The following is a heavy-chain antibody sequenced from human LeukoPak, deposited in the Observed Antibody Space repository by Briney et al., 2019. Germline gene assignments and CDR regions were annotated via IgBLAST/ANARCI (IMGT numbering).Heavy chain of an antibody. Sequence: GGSLRLSCAASGFTFSSYEMNWVRQAPGKGLDWVAFVRYDGSNKYYADSVKGRFTISRDNSKNTLYLQMNGLRAEDTSVYYCAKVPYCGGDCYSPADYWGQGTLVTVSS. D-gene: IGHD2-21*01. CDR3: AKVPYCGGDCYSPADY. CDR2: VRYDGSNK. CDR1: GFTFSSYE. V-gene: IGHV3-30*02. J-gene: IGHJ4*02.